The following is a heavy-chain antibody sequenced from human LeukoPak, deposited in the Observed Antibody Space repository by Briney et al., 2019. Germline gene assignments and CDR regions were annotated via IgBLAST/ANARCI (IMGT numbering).Heavy chain of an antibody. CDR3: AQSYYYDSSGPELGFDP. V-gene: IGHV1-2*02. CDR2: INPNSGGT. Sequence: ASVKVSCKASGYTFTGYYMHWVRQAPGQGLEWMGWINPNSGGTNYAQKFQGRVTMTRDTSISTAYMELSRLRSDDTAVYYCAQSYYYDSSGPELGFDPWGQGTLVTVSS. CDR1: GYTFTGYY. J-gene: IGHJ5*02. D-gene: IGHD3-22*01.